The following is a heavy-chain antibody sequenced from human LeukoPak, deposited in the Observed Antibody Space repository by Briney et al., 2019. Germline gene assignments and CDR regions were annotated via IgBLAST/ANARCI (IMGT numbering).Heavy chain of an antibody. D-gene: IGHD3-3*01. J-gene: IGHJ5*02. CDR3: ATLSRNYDFWSTYT. Sequence: SETLSLTCTVSGGSVNSGTYYWNWIRQPPGKGLEWIGDIYYSGSTNYNPSLKSRVTISLDTSKNQFSLKLSSVTAADTAVYYCATLSRNYDFWSTYTWSQGTLVTVSS. V-gene: IGHV4-61*01. CDR1: GGSVNSGTYY. CDR2: IYYSGST.